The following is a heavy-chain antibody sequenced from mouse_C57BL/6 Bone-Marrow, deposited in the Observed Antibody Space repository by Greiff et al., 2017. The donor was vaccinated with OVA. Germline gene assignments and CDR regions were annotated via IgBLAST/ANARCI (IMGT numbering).Heavy chain of an antibody. V-gene: IGHV1-69*01. J-gene: IGHJ4*01. CDR1: GYTFTSYW. CDR2: IDPSDSYT. Sequence: QVQLQQPGAELVMPGASVKLSCKASGYTFTSYWMHWVKQRPGQGLEWIGEIDPSDSYTNYNQKFKGKSTLTVGKSSSTAYMQLSSLTSEDSAVYYCARYAMDYWGQGTSVTVAS. CDR3: ARYAMDY.